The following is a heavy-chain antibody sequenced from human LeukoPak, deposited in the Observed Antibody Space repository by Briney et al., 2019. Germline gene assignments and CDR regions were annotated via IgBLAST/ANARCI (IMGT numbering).Heavy chain of an antibody. CDR1: GFTFSSYW. J-gene: IGHJ4*02. V-gene: IGHV3-21*01. D-gene: IGHD2-21*02. CDR3: ARDGAGGDYYFDY. Sequence: GGSLRLSCAASGFTFSSYWMSWARQAPGKGLEWVSSISSSSSYIYYADSVKGRFTISRDNAKNSLYLQMNSLRAEDTAVYYCARDGAGGDYYFDYWGQGTLVTVSS. CDR2: ISSSSSYI.